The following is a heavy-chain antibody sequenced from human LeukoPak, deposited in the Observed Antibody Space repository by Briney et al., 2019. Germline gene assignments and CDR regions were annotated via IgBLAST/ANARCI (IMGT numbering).Heavy chain of an antibody. CDR2: IYYGGST. Sequence: SETLSLTCSVSGDSINSNYWSWMRQPPGKGLEWIGYIYYGGSTNYNPSLKSRVSMSVDTSKNQFSLNLSSVTAADTAVYHCARLLAGCPGGRCRAHFDYWGQGTLLTVSS. D-gene: IGHD2-15*01. CDR1: GDSINSNY. CDR3: ARLLAGCPGGRCRAHFDY. J-gene: IGHJ4*02. V-gene: IGHV4-59*01.